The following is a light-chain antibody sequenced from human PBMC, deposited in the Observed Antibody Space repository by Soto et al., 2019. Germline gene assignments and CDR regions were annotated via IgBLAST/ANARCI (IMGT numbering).Light chain of an antibody. Sequence: QSALTQPASVSGSPGQSITISCAGTSSDVGGFNYVSWYQQHPGKAPKLIIYEVSIRPSGVSSRFSGSKSDNTASLTISGRQAEDEGDYYCSSYTITSTALFGGGTKLTVL. CDR2: EVS. J-gene: IGLJ3*02. V-gene: IGLV2-14*01. CDR3: SSYTITSTAL. CDR1: SSDVGGFNY.